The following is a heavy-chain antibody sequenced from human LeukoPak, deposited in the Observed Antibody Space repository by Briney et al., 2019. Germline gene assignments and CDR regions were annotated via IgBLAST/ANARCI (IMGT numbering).Heavy chain of an antibody. CDR1: GYTLTDHY. CDR3: LTDGA. J-gene: IGHJ5*02. D-gene: IGHD3-9*01. CDR2: INPKSGAT. Sequence: ASVKVSCKASGYTLTDHYMHWVRQAPGEGFEWMGWINPKSGATNCAQKFQDRVAMTRDTSINTAYMGLRRLRSDDTAIYYCLTDGACGQGTLVTVSS. V-gene: IGHV1-2*02.